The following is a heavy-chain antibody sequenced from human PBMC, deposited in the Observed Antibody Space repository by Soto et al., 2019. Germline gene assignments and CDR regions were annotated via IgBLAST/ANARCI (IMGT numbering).Heavy chain of an antibody. J-gene: IGHJ4*02. CDR3: ARDYSSGWPRPPFDY. CDR2: ISSSSSYI. CDR1: GFTFSSYS. V-gene: IGHV3-21*01. Sequence: LRLSCAASGFTFSSYSINWVRQSPGKGLEWVSSISSSSSYIYYADSVKGRFTISRDSAKNSLYLQMNSLRAEDTAVYYCARDYSSGWPRPPFDYWGQGTLVTVSS. D-gene: IGHD6-19*01.